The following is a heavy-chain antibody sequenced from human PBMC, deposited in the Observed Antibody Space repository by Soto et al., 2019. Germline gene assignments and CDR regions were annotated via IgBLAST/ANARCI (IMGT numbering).Heavy chain of an antibody. D-gene: IGHD5-18*01. CDR3: AKDLCGYSYGRTCHYHYGMDV. J-gene: IGHJ6*02. CDR2: ISHDGSKK. Sequence: GGSLRLSCAVSGFTFSTYGMHWVRQAPGKGLEWVAVISHDGSKKHYADSVKGRFTISRDNSKNTLYLQMNSLRREDTAVYYCAKDLCGYSYGRTCHYHYGMDVWGQGTTVTVSS. V-gene: IGHV3-30*18. CDR1: GFTFSTYG.